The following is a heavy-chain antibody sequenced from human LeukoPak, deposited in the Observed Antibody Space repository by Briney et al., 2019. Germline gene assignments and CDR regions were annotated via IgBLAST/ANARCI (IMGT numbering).Heavy chain of an antibody. CDR3: ARDRRGYYYGMDV. J-gene: IGHJ6*04. D-gene: IGHD3-10*01. V-gene: IGHV3-30*04. CDR2: ISYDGSNK. Sequence: GGSLRLSCAASGFTFSSYAMHWVRQAPGKGLEWVAVISYDGSNKYYADSVKGRFTISRDNSKNTLYLQMNSLRAEDTAVYHCARDRRGYYYGMDVWGKGTTVTVSS. CDR1: GFTFSSYA.